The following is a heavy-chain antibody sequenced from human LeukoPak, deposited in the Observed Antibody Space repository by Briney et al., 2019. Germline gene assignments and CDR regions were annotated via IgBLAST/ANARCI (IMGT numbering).Heavy chain of an antibody. Sequence: ASVKVSCKASGHTSTTYAIHWVRQAPGQGLEWMGWINAGNGNIKYSQKFQGRVTITGDTSASTAYMELSSLRSEDTAVYYCARGYYDFWSGYSPLNYYYYGMDVWGQGTTVTVSS. D-gene: IGHD3-3*01. CDR2: INAGNGNI. V-gene: IGHV1-3*01. CDR3: ARGYYDFWSGYSPLNYYYYGMDV. J-gene: IGHJ6*02. CDR1: GHTSTTYA.